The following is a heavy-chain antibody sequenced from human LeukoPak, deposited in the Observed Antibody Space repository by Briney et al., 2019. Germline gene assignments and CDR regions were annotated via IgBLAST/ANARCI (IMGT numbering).Heavy chain of an antibody. CDR3: AREMATILSVFDY. CDR1: GYTFTGYY. J-gene: IGHJ4*02. V-gene: IGHV1-2*04. Sequence: ASVKVSCKASGYTFTGYYMHWVRQAPGQGLEWMGWINPNSGGTNYAQKFQGWVTMTRDTSISTAYMELSRLRSDDTAVYYCAREMATILSVFDYWGQGTLVTVSS. D-gene: IGHD5-24*01. CDR2: INPNSGGT.